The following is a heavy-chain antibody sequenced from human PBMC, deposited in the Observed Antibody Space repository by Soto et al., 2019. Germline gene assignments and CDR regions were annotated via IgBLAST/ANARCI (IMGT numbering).Heavy chain of an antibody. CDR1: GYTFTSYA. D-gene: IGHD3-22*01. J-gene: IGHJ6*02. Sequence: GAPVNVSCKASGYTFTSYAMHWGIKAPGQRLEWMGWINAGNGNTKYSQKFQGRVTITRDTSASTAYMELSSLRSEDTAVYYCAREDYDSSGYYHYYYYGMDVWGQGTTVTVSS. V-gene: IGHV1-3*01. CDR3: AREDYDSSGYYHYYYYGMDV. CDR2: INAGNGNT.